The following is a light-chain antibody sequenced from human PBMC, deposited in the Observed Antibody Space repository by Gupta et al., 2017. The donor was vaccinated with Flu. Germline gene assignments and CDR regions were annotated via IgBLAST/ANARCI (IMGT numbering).Light chain of an antibody. CDR1: QSVSSSW. J-gene: IGKJ4*01. V-gene: IGKV3-20*01. Sequence: EIVLTQSPGTLSLSPGERATLSCRASQSVSSSWLAWYQQKSGQAPRLLIYAASSRATGIPDRFSGSGSGTDFTLTISGLEPEDFAVYYCLQYGTAPLTFGGGTKVDLK. CDR2: AAS. CDR3: LQYGTAPLT.